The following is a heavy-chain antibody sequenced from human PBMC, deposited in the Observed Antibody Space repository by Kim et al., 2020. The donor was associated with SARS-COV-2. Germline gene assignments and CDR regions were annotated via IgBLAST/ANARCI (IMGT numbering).Heavy chain of an antibody. CDR2: INPSGGST. CDR3: ARGWNDAAGYY. V-gene: IGHV1-46*01. CDR1: GYTFTSHY. J-gene: IGHJ4*02. Sequence: ASVKVSCKASGYTFTSHYIHWVRQAPGQGLEWMGIINPSGGSTSYAQKFQGRATMTRDTSTSTVYMELSILRSEDTAVYYCARGWNDAAGYYWGQGTLVTVSS. D-gene: IGHD1-1*01.